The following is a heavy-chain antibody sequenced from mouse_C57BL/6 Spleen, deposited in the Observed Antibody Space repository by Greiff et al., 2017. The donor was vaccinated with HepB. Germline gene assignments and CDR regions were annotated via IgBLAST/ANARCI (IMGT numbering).Heavy chain of an antibody. D-gene: IGHD2-1*01. Sequence: QVQLKQPGAELVMPGASVKLSCKASGYTFTSYWMHWVKQRPGQGLEWIGEIDPSDSYTNYNQKFKGKSTLTVDKSSSTAYMQLSSLTSEDSAVYYCARSSSTMVRSYFDYWGQGTTLTVSS. V-gene: IGHV1-69*01. CDR2: IDPSDSYT. J-gene: IGHJ2*01. CDR1: GYTFTSYW. CDR3: ARSSSTMVRSYFDY.